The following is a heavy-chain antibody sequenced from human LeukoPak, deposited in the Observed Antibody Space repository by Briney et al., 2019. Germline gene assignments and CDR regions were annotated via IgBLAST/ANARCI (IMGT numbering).Heavy chain of an antibody. Sequence: ASVKVSCTASGYTFTSYGISWVRQAPGQGLEWMGWISAYNGNTNYAQKLQGRVTMTTDTSTSTAYMELRSLRSDDTAVYYCARSPYEIIAVAGTNWGQGTLVTVSS. V-gene: IGHV1-18*01. CDR1: GYTFTSYG. J-gene: IGHJ4*02. CDR2: ISAYNGNT. D-gene: IGHD6-19*01. CDR3: ARSPYEIIAVAGTN.